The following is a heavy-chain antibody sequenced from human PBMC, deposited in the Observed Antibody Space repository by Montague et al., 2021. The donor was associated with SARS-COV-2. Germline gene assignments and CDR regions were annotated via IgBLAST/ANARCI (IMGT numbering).Heavy chain of an antibody. CDR2: TSYSEST. V-gene: IGHV4-59*12. J-gene: IGHJ6*02. D-gene: IGHD3-3*01. CDR1: GGSISPYY. CDR3: ARWGEYYDSPYYYYAMDV. Sequence: SETLSLTCTVFGGSISPYYWSWIRQSPGKGLECIGYTSYSESTDYNPSLKSRVTISIDTSKNQFSLKLSSVTAADTAVYYCARWGEYYDSPYYYYAMDVWGQGTTVTVSS.